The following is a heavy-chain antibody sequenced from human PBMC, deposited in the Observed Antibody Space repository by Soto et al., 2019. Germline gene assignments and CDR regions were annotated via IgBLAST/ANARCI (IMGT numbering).Heavy chain of an antibody. Sequence: PSLTCTVSGGSISSGDYYWSWIRQPPGKGLEWIGYIYYSGSTYYNPSLKSRVTISVDTSKNQFSLKLSSVTAADPAVYYCARGQDGGMDVWGQGTTVTVSS. CDR3: ARGQDGGMDV. J-gene: IGHJ6*02. CDR2: IYYSGST. V-gene: IGHV4-30-4*01. CDR1: GGSISSGDYY. D-gene: IGHD2-15*01.